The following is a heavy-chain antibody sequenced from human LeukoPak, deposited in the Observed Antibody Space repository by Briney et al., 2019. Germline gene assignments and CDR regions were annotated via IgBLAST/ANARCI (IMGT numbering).Heavy chain of an antibody. CDR3: ARLSGSGSGLFDY. CDR1: GGSFSGYY. J-gene: IGHJ4*02. Sequence: SETLSLTCAVYGGSFSGYYWTWIRQSPGKGLEWIGEINPSGSTYYNLSLKRRLTISGDTSKSQFSLRLTSVTAADTAVYYCARLSGSGSGLFDYWGQGTLVTVSS. V-gene: IGHV4-34*01. CDR2: INPSGST. D-gene: IGHD3-10*01.